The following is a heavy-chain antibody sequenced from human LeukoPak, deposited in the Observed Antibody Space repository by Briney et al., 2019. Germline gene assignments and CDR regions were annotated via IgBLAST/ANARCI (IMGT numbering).Heavy chain of an antibody. CDR2: INHSGST. Sequence: SETLSLTCAVYGGSFSGYYWSWIRQPPGKGLEWIGEINHSGSTNYNPSLKSRVTISVDTSKNQFSLKLSSVTVADTATYYCARETSLMGYASGLGFNYWGQGILVTVSS. CDR1: GGSFSGYY. D-gene: IGHD6-19*01. V-gene: IGHV4-34*01. J-gene: IGHJ4*02. CDR3: ARETSLMGYASGLGFNY.